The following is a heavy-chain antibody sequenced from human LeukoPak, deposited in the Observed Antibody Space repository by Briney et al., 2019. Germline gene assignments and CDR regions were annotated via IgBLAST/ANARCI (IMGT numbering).Heavy chain of an antibody. CDR2: IYYSGTT. CDR1: GGSISSSSYH. Sequence: PSETLSLTCTVSGGSISSSSYHWGWIRQPPGKGLEWIGSIYYSGTTYYNPSFKSRVTISVDTSKNQFSLNLSSVTAADTAVYYCARLQDLQYSGSYHFDYWGQGTLVTVSS. D-gene: IGHD1-26*01. V-gene: IGHV4-39*01. CDR3: ARLQDLQYSGSYHFDY. J-gene: IGHJ4*02.